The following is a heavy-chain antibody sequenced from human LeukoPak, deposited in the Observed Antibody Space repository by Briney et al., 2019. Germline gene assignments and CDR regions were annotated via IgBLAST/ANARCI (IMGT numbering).Heavy chain of an antibody. J-gene: IGHJ5*02. CDR3: ARDAYGKYGGENWFDR. CDR2: INAYNGNT. D-gene: IGHD4-17*01. CDR1: GYTFTSYV. Sequence: ASVKDSCKATGYTFTSYVITWVRQAPGQALEWMGWINAYNGNTKYAQKLQGRVTMTTDTYTSTAYMELRSLRSDETAAYYCARDAYGKYGGENWFDRWGQGTLVTVSS. V-gene: IGHV1-18*01.